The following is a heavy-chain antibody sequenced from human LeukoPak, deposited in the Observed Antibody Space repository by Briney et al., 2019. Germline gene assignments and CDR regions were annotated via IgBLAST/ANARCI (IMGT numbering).Heavy chain of an antibody. CDR1: GYTFTSYG. CDR2: ISAYNGNT. J-gene: IGHJ6*03. V-gene: IGHV1-18*01. D-gene: IGHD2-2*02. CDR3: ARRYCSSTSCYKSRYYYYYMDV. Sequence: ASVKVSCKASGYTFTSYGISWVRQAPGQGLEWMGWISAYNGNTNYAQKLQGRVTMTTDTSTSTAYMELRSLRSDDTAVYYCARRYCSSTSCYKSRYYYYYMDVWGKGTTVTVSS.